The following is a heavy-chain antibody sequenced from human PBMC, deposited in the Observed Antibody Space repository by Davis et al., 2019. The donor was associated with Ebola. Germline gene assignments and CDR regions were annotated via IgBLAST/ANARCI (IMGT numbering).Heavy chain of an antibody. J-gene: IGHJ4*02. CDR3: ARHGGPYIWSSSWYFDGNFDY. Sequence: PSETLSLTCTVSGGSISSSSYYWGWIRQPPGKGLEWIGSIYYSGSTYYNPSLKSRVTISVDTSKNQFSLKLSSVTAADTAVYYCARHGGPYIWSSSWYFDGNFDYWGQGTLVTVSS. V-gene: IGHV4-39*01. CDR1: GGSISSSSYY. D-gene: IGHD6-13*01. CDR2: IYYSGST.